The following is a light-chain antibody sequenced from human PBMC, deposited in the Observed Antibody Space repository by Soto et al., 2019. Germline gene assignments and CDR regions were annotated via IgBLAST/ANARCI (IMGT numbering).Light chain of an antibody. CDR3: CSYAGSREV. Sequence: QSALTQPASVSGSPGQSITISCTGTSSDVGSYNLVSWYQQHPGKAPKLMIYEGSKRPSGVSNRFSASKSGNTASLTISGLQAADEADYYCCSYAGSREVFGGGTKLTVL. J-gene: IGLJ2*01. CDR2: EGS. CDR1: SSDVGSYNL. V-gene: IGLV2-23*01.